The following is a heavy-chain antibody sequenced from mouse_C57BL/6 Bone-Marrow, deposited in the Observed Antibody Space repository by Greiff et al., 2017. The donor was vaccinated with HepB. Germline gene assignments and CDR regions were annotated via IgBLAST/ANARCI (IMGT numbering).Heavy chain of an antibody. J-gene: IGHJ4*01. CDR3: ARGRWLLMDY. D-gene: IGHD2-3*01. CDR2: IHPNSGST. Sequence: QVQLQQSGAELVRPGTSVKMSCKASGYTFTNYWMHWVKQRPGQGLEWIGMIHPNSGSTNYNEKFKSKATLTVDKSSSTAYMQLSSLTSEDSAVYYCARGRWLLMDYWGQGTSVTVSS. CDR1: GYTFTNYW. V-gene: IGHV1-64*01.